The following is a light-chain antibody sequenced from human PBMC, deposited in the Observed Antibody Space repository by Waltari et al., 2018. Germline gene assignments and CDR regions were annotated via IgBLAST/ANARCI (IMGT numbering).Light chain of an antibody. CDR3: SSRNGRANQVV. Sequence: VSVALGQTVRITCQGDSLRTSYASWYQLKPGQAPVLVIYGKDKRPSGIPDRISGYSSGATSSLTITGAQAEDEADYYCSSRNGRANQVVFAGGTKVTVL. V-gene: IGLV3-19*01. CDR2: GKD. J-gene: IGLJ3*02. CDR1: SLRTSY.